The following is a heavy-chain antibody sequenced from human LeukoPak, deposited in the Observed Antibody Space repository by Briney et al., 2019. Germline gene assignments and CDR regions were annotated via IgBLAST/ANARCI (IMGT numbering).Heavy chain of an antibody. Sequence: GGSLRLSCAASGFTVSSNYMCWVRQAPGRGLEWVSAISGSGGSTYYADSVKGRFTTSRDNSKNTLYLQMNSLRAEDTAVYYCAKDITRYCSSTSCYTFDYWGQGTLVTVSS. CDR3: AKDITRYCSSTSCYTFDY. V-gene: IGHV3-23*01. D-gene: IGHD2-2*02. CDR2: ISGSGGST. CDR1: GFTVSSNY. J-gene: IGHJ4*02.